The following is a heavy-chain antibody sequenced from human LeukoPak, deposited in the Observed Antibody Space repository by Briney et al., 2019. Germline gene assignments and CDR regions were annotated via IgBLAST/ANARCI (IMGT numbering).Heavy chain of an antibody. J-gene: IGHJ5*02. CDR2: SSAYNGNT. CDR1: GYTFTRSG. Sequence: ASVKVSCKASGYTFTRSGISWVRQAPGQGLEWMGWSSAYNGNTIYAQKFQGRVTMTTDTSTSTAYMELRSLKSDDTAVYYCARDSAYGGNSGRDLDPWGQGTLVTVSS. V-gene: IGHV1-18*01. CDR3: ARDSAYGGNSGRDLDP. D-gene: IGHD4-23*01.